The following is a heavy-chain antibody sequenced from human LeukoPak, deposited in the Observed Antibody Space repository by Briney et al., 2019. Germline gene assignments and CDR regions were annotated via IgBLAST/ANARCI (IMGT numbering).Heavy chain of an antibody. CDR2: IYSGGST. D-gene: IGHD3-22*01. V-gene: IGHV3-66*01. CDR1: GFTFSSYG. J-gene: IGHJ4*02. CDR3: ASSLYYDGSGYYYPYFDY. Sequence: GGSLRLSCAASGFTFSSYGMHWVRQAPGKGLEWVSVIYSGGSTYYADSVKGRFTISRDNSKNTLYLQMNSLRAEDTAVYYCASSLYYDGSGYYYPYFDYWGQGTLVTVSS.